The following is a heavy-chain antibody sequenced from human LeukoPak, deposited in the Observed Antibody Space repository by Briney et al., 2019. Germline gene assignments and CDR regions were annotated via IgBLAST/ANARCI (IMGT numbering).Heavy chain of an antibody. J-gene: IGHJ4*02. CDR2: INHSGSA. Sequence: PSETLSLTCAVDVGSFSGYYWSWIRQPPGEGLEWVGEINHSGSANYNPSLKSRVTISVDTSKNRFFLKLSSVTAADTAVYYCARGPYYGSGSYLSYWGQGTLVTVSS. V-gene: IGHV4-34*01. CDR1: VGSFSGYY. D-gene: IGHD3-10*01. CDR3: ARGPYYGSGSYLSY.